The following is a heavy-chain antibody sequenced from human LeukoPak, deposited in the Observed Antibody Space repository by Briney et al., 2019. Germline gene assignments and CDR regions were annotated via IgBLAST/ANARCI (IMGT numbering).Heavy chain of an antibody. D-gene: IGHD1-26*01. CDR3: ARVRRYRGATSFDY. Sequence: SETLSLTCAVSGGSISSGGYSWSWIRQPPGKGLEWIGYIYHSGSTYYNPSLKSRVTISVDRSKNQFSLKLSSVTAADTAVYYCARVRRYRGATSFDYWGQGTLVTVSS. J-gene: IGHJ4*02. CDR2: IYHSGST. CDR1: GGSISSGGYS. V-gene: IGHV4-30-2*01.